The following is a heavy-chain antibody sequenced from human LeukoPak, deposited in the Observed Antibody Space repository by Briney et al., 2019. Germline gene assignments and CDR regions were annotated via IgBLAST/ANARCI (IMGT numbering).Heavy chain of an antibody. V-gene: IGHV3-13*01. J-gene: IGHJ4*02. Sequence: GGSLRLSCAASGFTFSSYDMHWVRQATGKGLEWVSAIGTAGDTYYPGSVKGRFTISRENAKNSLYLQMTSLRAGDTAVYYCARGRDSSGWDFDYWGQGTLVTVSS. D-gene: IGHD3-22*01. CDR2: IGTAGDT. CDR1: GFTFSSYD. CDR3: ARGRDSSGWDFDY.